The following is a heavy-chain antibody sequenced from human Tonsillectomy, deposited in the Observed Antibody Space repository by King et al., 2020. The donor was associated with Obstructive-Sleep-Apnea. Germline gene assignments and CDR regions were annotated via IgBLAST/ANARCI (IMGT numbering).Heavy chain of an antibody. CDR3: ARVKFEDSSGYYYFDY. CDR1: GGSISSYY. CDR2: IYYSGST. V-gene: IGHV4-59*01. D-gene: IGHD3-22*01. J-gene: IGHJ4*02. Sequence: QLQESGPGLVKPSETLSLTCTVSGGSISSYYWSWIRQPPGKGLEWIGYIYYSGSTNYNPSLKSRVTKSVDTSKNPFSLKLSSVTAADTAVYYCARVKFEDSSGYYYFDYWGQGTLVTVSS.